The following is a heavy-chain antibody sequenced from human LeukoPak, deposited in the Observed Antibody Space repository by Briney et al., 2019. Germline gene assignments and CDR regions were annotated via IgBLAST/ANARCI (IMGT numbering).Heavy chain of an antibody. J-gene: IGHJ3*02. CDR3: ARRGALRYDAFDI. V-gene: IGHV5-51*01. Sequence: GESLKISCKGSGYSFTSYWIGWVRQMPGKGLEWMGIIYPGDSDTRYSPSFQGQVTISADKSISTAYLQWSSLKASDTAMYCCARRGALRYDAFDIWGQGTMVTVSS. D-gene: IGHD3-9*01. CDR1: GYSFTSYW. CDR2: IYPGDSDT.